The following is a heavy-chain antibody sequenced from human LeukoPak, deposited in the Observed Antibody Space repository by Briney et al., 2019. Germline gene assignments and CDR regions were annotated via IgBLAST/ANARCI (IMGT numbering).Heavy chain of an antibody. CDR3: ARVGGRYGDLSFDY. J-gene: IGHJ4*02. CDR1: GFTFSSQW. Sequence: PGGSLRLSCAASGFTFSSQWMSWVRQAPGKGLEWVANVNQGGTGKYYVDSVKGRFTISRDNAENSLYLQMNSLRAEDTAVYYCARVGGRYGDLSFDYWGQGTLVTVSS. D-gene: IGHD4-17*01. CDR2: VNQGGTGK. V-gene: IGHV3-7*01.